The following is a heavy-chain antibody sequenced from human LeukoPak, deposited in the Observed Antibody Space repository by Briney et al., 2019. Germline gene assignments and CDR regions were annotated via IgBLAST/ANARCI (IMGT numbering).Heavy chain of an antibody. J-gene: IGHJ5*02. CDR1: GYTFTSYA. CDR2: INTNTGNP. V-gene: IGHV7-4-1*02. Sequence: ASVKVSCKASGYTFTSYAMNWVRQAPGQGLEWMGWINTNTGNPTYAQGFTGRFVFSLDTSVSTAYLQISSLKAEDTAVYYCARDLVMVRGVIIGWNWFDPWGQGTLVTVSS. D-gene: IGHD3-10*01. CDR3: ARDLVMVRGVIIGWNWFDP.